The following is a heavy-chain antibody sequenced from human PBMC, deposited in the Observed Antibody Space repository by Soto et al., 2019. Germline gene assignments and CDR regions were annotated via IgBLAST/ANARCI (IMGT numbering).Heavy chain of an antibody. CDR2: INHSGST. J-gene: IGHJ5*02. D-gene: IGHD1-26*01. CDR1: GGSFSGYY. CDR3: VRDGTKNLRDRFEP. V-gene: IGHV4-34*10. Sequence: SETLSLTCAVYGGSFSGYYWSWIRQPPGKGLEWIGEINHSGSTNYNPSLKSRISMSVDMSKKQFSLTLRSVTAADTAIYYCVRDGTKNLRDRFEPWGRGILVTVSS.